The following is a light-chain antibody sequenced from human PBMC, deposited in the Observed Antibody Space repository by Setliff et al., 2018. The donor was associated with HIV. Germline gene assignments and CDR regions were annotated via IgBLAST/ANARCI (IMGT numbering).Light chain of an antibody. CDR1: SSDVGGYKY. J-gene: IGLJ1*01. V-gene: IGLV2-14*01. Sequence: QSALAQPASVSGSPGQSITISCTGTSSDVGGYKYVYWYQQHPGKAPKLMIYEVNNRPSGISNRFSGSKSGNTASLTISGLQAEDEADYYCSSYTSSNTLVFGTGTKGTV. CDR3: SSYTSSNTLV. CDR2: EVN.